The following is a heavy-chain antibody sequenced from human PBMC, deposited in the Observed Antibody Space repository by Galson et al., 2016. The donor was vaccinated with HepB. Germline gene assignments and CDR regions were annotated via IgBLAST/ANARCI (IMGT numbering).Heavy chain of an antibody. CDR3: AKDRFGSEYDSWSDYYTVGYYYSMDV. V-gene: IGHV3-23*01. CDR2: TSGNGGST. J-gene: IGHJ6*03. D-gene: IGHD3-3*01. CDR1: GFTLSRYA. Sequence: SLRLSCAASGFTLSRYAMSWVRQAPGKGLEWVSATSGNGGSTYYADSVKGRFTISRDNSKNTLYLQMNSLRAEDTAVYYCAKDRFGSEYDSWSDYYTVGYYYSMDVWGKGTTVTVSS.